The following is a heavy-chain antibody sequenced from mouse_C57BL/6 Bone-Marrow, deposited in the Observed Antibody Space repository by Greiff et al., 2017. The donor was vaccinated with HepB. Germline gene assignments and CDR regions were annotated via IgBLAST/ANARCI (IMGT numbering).Heavy chain of an antibody. CDR2: INPGSGGT. CDR1: GYAFTNYL. Sequence: VKLQQSGAELVWPGTSVKVSCKASGYAFTNYLIEWVKQRPGQGFEWIGVINPGSGGTNYNEKFKGKATLTADKSSSTAYMQLSSLTSEESAVYLCARSYDSHNYAMDYWDHGTSVTVSS. V-gene: IGHV1-54*01. CDR3: ARSYDSHNYAMDY. D-gene: IGHD2-12*01. J-gene: IGHJ4*01.